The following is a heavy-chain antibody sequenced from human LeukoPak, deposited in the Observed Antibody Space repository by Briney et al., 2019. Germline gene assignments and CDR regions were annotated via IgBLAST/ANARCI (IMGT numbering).Heavy chain of an antibody. J-gene: IGHJ4*02. CDR3: ARVRRRGPTYYFDY. V-gene: IGHV1-8*03. CDR1: GYTFTSYD. CDR2: MDPNSGNT. Sequence: ASVKVSCRASGYTFTSYDTNWVRQATGQGLEWMGWMDPNSGNTGYAQEFQGRVTITRNTSISTAYMELSSLRSEDTAVYYCARVRRRGPTYYFDYWGQGTLVTVSS.